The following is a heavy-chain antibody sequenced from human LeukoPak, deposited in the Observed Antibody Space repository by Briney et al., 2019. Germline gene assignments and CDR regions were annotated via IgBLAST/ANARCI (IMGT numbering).Heavy chain of an antibody. J-gene: IGHJ4*02. D-gene: IGHD3-22*01. CDR3: AKARLYYYDSSGLGD. CDR2: LRHDGSTT. V-gene: IGHV3-30*02. Sequence: QAGGSLRLSCAVSGFTLSNYGMHWVRQSPGKGLERVAFLRHDGSTTNYADPVKGRFTISRDSSRNTLYLQMNSLRAEDTAVYYCAKARLYYYDSSGLGDWGQGTLVTVSS. CDR1: GFTLSNYG.